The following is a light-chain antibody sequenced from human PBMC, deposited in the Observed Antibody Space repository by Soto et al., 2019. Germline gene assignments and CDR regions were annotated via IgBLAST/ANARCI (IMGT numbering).Light chain of an antibody. CDR3: VSFVHITTPHV. Sequence: QSALTQPASVSGSPGQSITISCTGTSSDIGSYNLVSWYQQHPGKAPRLMISEVTKRPSGISKRFSGSTAGNTASLTISGLQAEDEAEYYCVSFVHITTPHVFGTGTKLTVL. CDR2: EVT. J-gene: IGLJ1*01. V-gene: IGLV2-23*02. CDR1: SSDIGSYNL.